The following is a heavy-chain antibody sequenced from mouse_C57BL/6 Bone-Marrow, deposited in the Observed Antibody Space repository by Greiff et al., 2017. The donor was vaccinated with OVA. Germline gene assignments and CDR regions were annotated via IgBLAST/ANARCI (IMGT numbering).Heavy chain of an antibody. V-gene: IGHV5-9-1*02. CDR1: GFTFSSYA. Sequence: EVQGVESGEGLVKPGGSLKLSCAASGFTFSSYAMSWVRQTPEKRLEWVAYISSGGDYIYYADTVKGRFTISRDNARNTLYLQMSSLKSEDTAMYYCTREGLLSWFAYWGQGTLVTVSA. J-gene: IGHJ3*01. CDR2: ISSGGDYI. CDR3: TREGLLSWFAY. D-gene: IGHD2-3*01.